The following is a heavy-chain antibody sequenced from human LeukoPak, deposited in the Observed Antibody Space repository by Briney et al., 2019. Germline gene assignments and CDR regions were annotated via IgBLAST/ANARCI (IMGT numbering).Heavy chain of an antibody. CDR2: INCNSGGT. CDR1: GYTFTDYY. J-gene: IGHJ4*02. V-gene: IGHV1-2*02. CDR3: AGANWAAGVTFDN. Sequence: ASVKVSCKASGYTFTDYYVHWVRQAPGQGLEWMGWINCNSGGTKYAQKFQGRVTMTRDTSINTAYMELSGLRSDDTAVYYCAGANWAAGVTFDNWGQGTLVTVSS. D-gene: IGHD7-27*01.